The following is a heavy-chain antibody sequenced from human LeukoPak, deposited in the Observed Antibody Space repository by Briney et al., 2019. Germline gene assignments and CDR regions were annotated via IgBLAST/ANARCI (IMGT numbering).Heavy chain of an antibody. CDR2: VSKTGST. CDR1: GASISDFF. J-gene: IGHJ4*02. V-gene: IGHV4-4*08. Sequence: SETLSLTCSVSGASISDFFWSWIRHPPGQTLEWIGYVSKTGSTNYNPSLKSRVTVSADTSKNQFSLKLSSVTAADTAVYYCARDKGMVYDYWGQGALVTVSS. CDR3: ARDKGMVYDY. D-gene: IGHD2-8*01.